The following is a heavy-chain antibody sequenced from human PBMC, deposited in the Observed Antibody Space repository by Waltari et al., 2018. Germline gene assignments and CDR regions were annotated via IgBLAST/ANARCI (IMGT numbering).Heavy chain of an antibody. CDR1: GFTFSSYA. CDR2: ISGRGGST. CDR3: AKDLGGGSGSYLYDY. V-gene: IGHV3-23*01. J-gene: IGHJ4*02. D-gene: IGHD3-10*01. Sequence: EVQLLESGGGLVQPGGSLRLSCAASGFTFSSYAMSWVRQAPGKGLEWVSAISGRGGSTYYADSVKGRFTISRDNSKNTLYLQMNSLRAEDTAVYYCAKDLGGGSGSYLYDYWGQGTLVTVSS.